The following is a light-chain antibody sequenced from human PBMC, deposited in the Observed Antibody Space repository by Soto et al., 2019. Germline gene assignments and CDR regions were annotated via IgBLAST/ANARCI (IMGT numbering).Light chain of an antibody. CDR1: QGINRF. J-gene: IGKJ5*01. CDR3: QQLKSNLIT. Sequence: DIQLTQSPSFLSASVGDRVTITCRASQGINRFLAWYQQKPGKAPKLLIYAASTLQSGVPSRFSGSGSGTEFTLTISRLQPEDFATYYCQQLKSNLITFGQGTRLEIK. CDR2: AAS. V-gene: IGKV1-9*01.